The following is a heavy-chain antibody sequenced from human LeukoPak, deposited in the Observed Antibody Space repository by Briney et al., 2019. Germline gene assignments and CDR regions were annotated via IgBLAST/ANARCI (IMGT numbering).Heavy chain of an antibody. CDR3: TRGGWFIVDY. J-gene: IGHJ4*02. V-gene: IGHV3-9*01. CDR2: ISWNSGTI. CDR1: GFTFDNYA. D-gene: IGHD3-10*01. Sequence: PGRSLRLSCAASGFTFDNYAMNWVRQVPGKGLEWISLISWNSGTIGYADSVKGRFTISRDNANNFLYLQMNSLRAEDTALYYCTRGGWFIVDYWGQGTLVTVSS.